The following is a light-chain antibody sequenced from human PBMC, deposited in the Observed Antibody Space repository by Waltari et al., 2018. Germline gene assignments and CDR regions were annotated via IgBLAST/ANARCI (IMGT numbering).Light chain of an antibody. J-gene: IGKJ1*01. CDR2: GAS. V-gene: IGKV3D-15*02. Sequence: CRSSRGVSRALAWYQQKPGQAPRLRIYGASTRATGVPDRFSGSGSGTDCSLTISSLDPEDFAVYYCQHYVKLPVTYGQGTKVEI. CDR3: QHYVKLPVT. CDR1: RGVSRA.